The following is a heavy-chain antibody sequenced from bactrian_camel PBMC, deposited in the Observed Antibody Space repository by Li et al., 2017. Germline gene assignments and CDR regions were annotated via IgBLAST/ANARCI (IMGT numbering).Heavy chain of an antibody. CDR3: AADVVLCLYGLGTADRIDY. J-gene: IGHJ4*01. Sequence: HVQLVESGGGSAETGGSLRVSCVASGYIYRPICMGWFRQAPGKGLEWVSSIYGDGSATYYVDSVKGRFTISRDNAKNTVYLQMNSLKPEDTAIYYCAADVVLCLYGLGTADRIDYWGQGTQVTVS. V-gene: IGHV3S6*01. CDR1: GYIYRPIC. D-gene: IGHD5*01. CDR2: IYGDGSAT.